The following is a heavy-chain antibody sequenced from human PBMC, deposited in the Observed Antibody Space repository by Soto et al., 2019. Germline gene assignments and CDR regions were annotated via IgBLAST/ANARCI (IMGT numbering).Heavy chain of an antibody. Sequence: ASVKVSCKASGGTFSSYAISWVRQAPGQGLEWMGGIILIFGTANYAQKFQGRVTITADESTSTAYMELSSLRSEDTAVYYCARLEGITGTTSGWGQGTLVTVSS. V-gene: IGHV1-69*13. CDR1: GGTFSSYA. J-gene: IGHJ4*02. D-gene: IGHD1-7*01. CDR3: ARLEGITGTTSG. CDR2: IILIFGTA.